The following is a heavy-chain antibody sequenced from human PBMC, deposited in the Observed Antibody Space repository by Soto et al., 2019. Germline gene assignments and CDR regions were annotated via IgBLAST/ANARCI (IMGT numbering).Heavy chain of an antibody. CDR1: GFTVSSNY. CDR3: ARALSSNYYRYLDY. D-gene: IGHD3-22*01. J-gene: IGHJ4*02. V-gene: IGHV3-53*01. CDR2: IYSAGST. Sequence: EVQLVESGGGLIQPGGSLRLSCAASGFTVSSNYMSWVRQAPGKGLEWVSIIYSAGSTYYADSVKGRFTISRDNYKNTLYLQMNSLRAEDTAVYYCARALSSNYYRYLDYWGQGTLVTVSS.